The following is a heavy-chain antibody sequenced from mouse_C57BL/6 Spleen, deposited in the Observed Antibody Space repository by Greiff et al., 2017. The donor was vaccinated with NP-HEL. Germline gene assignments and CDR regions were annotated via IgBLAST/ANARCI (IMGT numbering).Heavy chain of an antibody. CDR1: GYSITSGYY. Sequence: VQLQQSGPGLVKPSQSLSLTCSVTGYSITSGYYWNWIRQFPGNKLEWMGYISYDGSNNYNPSLKNRISITRDTSKNQFFLKLNSVTTEDTATYYCARNWDWFDYWGQGTTLTVSS. J-gene: IGHJ2*01. CDR2: ISYDGSN. CDR3: ARNWDWFDY. D-gene: IGHD4-1*01. V-gene: IGHV3-6*01.